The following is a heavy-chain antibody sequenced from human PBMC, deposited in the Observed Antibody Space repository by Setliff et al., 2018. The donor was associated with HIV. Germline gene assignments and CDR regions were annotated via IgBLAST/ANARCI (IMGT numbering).Heavy chain of an antibody. CDR2: INDDGNKK. V-gene: IGHV3-7*03. J-gene: IGHJ5*02. Sequence: GGSLRLSCAASGFVFSDFWMSWARQAPGKGLEWVANINDDGNKKWYVGSARGRFTISRENAKNSRFLQMNSLRADDTAVYYCAALSVRTNPVYGVISTRFDPWGQGSLVTVSS. CDR1: GFVFSDFW. CDR3: AALSVRTNPVYGVISTRFDP. D-gene: IGHD2-8*01.